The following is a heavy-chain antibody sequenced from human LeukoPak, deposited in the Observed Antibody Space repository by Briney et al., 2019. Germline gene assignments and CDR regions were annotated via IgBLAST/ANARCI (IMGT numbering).Heavy chain of an antibody. CDR1: GFTFSSYS. D-gene: IGHD2-2*02. V-gene: IGHV3-21*03. CDR2: ISSSSSYI. CDR3: ARAMLLGVPAARPFDY. Sequence: PGGSLRLSCAASGFTFSSYSMNWVRQAPGKGLEWVSSISSSSSYIYYADSVKGRFTISRDNAKNSLYLQTNSLRAEDTAVYYCARAMLLGVPAARPFDYWGQGTLVTVSS. J-gene: IGHJ4*02.